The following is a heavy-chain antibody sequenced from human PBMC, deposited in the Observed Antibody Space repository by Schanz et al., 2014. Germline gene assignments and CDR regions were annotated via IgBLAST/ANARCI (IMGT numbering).Heavy chain of an antibody. Sequence: EVQLVESWGGLVQPGGSLRLSCAASEFTFNTYCMSWVRQAPGKGLEWVASINQDGYDKHYVDSVEGRFTISRDNAKKSLYLQMNTLRAEDTAIYYCARVEGSSGSASSYRALNVWGQGTTVTVSS. CDR3: ARVEGSSGSASSYRALNV. D-gene: IGHD3-10*01. CDR2: INQDGYDK. CDR1: EFTFNTYC. V-gene: IGHV3-7*01. J-gene: IGHJ3*01.